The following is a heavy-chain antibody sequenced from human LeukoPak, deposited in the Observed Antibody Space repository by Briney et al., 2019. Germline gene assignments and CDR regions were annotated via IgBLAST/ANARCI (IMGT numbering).Heavy chain of an antibody. J-gene: IGHJ4*02. CDR1: GFTFSSYW. Sequence: GGPLRLSCAASGFTFSSYWMIWVRQAPGKGLEWVADIKEDGSVKNYVDSVMGRFTISRDNAKNSLYLQMNSLRAEDTAVYYCARDFQSSYWGQGTLVTVSS. CDR2: IKEDGSVK. CDR3: ARDFQSSY. V-gene: IGHV3-7*01.